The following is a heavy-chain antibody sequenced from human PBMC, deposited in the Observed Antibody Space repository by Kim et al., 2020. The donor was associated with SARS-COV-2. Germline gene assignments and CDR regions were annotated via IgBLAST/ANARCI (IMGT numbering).Heavy chain of an antibody. CDR3: ARGHLKSIVVVIGRRSYYYYMDV. CDR1: GYTFTSYD. Sequence: ASVKVSCKASGYTFTSYDINWVRQATGQGLEWMGWMNPNSGNTGYAQKLQGRVTMTRNTSISTAYMELSSLRSEDTAVYYCARGHLKSIVVVIGRRSYYYYMDVGGKRPTVPVSS. V-gene: IGHV1-8*01. J-gene: IGHJ6*03. D-gene: IGHD2-21*01. CDR2: MNPNSGNT.